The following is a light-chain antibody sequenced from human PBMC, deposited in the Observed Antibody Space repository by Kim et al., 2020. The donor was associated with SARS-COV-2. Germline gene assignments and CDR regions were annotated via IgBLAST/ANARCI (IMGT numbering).Light chain of an antibody. J-gene: IGLJ3*02. V-gene: IGLV3-19*01. CDR2: GKN. Sequence: SSELTQDPAVSVALGQTVRITCQGDSLRSYYASWYQQKPGQAPVLVIYGKNNRPSGIPDRFSGSSSGNTASLTLTGALAEDEADYYCNSRDSSGNHWVFGGGTQLTVL. CDR3: NSRDSSGNHWV. CDR1: SLRSYY.